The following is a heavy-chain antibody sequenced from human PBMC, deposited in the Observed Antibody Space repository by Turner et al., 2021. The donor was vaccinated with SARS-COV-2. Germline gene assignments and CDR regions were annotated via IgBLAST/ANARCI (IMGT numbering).Heavy chain of an antibody. D-gene: IGHD2-21*02. J-gene: IGHJ6*02. CDR1: GGSFSGYY. CDR3: ARVNYGGVTVRDYYSYYGMDV. Sequence: QVQLQQWGAGLLKPSATLSLTCAASGGSFSGYYWRWIRQSPGKGLEWIGEISHSGSTTYNPSLKSRVTLSVDRSKIQFSLRLSSVTAADTAVYYCARVNYGGVTVRDYYSYYGMDVWGQGTTVTVS. V-gene: IGHV4-34*01. CDR2: ISHSGST.